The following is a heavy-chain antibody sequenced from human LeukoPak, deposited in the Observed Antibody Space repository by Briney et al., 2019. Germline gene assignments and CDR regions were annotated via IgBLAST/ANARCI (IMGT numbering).Heavy chain of an antibody. CDR1: GFTFSSYA. Sequence: PGGSLRLSCAASGFTFSSYAMSWVRQAPGKGLEWVSAISGSGGSTHYADSVKGRFTISRDNSKNTLYLQMNSLRAEDTAVYYCAKDSAVIVVVPAATFDYWGQGTLVTVSS. J-gene: IGHJ4*02. CDR3: AKDSAVIVVVPAATFDY. D-gene: IGHD2-2*01. CDR2: ISGSGGST. V-gene: IGHV3-23*01.